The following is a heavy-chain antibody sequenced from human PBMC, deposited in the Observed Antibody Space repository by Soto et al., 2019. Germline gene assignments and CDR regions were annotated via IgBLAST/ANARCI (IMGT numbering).Heavy chain of an antibody. CDR1: GDSISDSNW. Sequence: QVQLQESGPGLVKPSGTLSLTCTVSGDSISDSNWWTWVRQPPGKGLEWIGEVYHSGRANYNPSLRSRVTMSADTLKNHFNLRLSSVTAADMAVYYCAKTIGSVSYTPFWGQGTLVAVSP. J-gene: IGHJ4*02. V-gene: IGHV4-4*02. CDR2: VYHSGRA. CDR3: AKTIGSVSYTPF. D-gene: IGHD3-10*01.